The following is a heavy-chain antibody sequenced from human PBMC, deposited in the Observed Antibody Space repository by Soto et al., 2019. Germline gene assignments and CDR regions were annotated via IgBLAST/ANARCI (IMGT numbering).Heavy chain of an antibody. D-gene: IGHD5-18*01. CDR2: INHSGSA. J-gene: IGHJ3*02. Sequence: SETLSLTCAVYGGSFSGYYWSWIRQPPGKGLEWIGEINHSGSANYNPSLKSRVTISVDTSKNQFSLKVSSVTAADTAVYYCARGGIQLWPRPAFDIWGQGTMVTVSS. CDR3: ARGGIQLWPRPAFDI. V-gene: IGHV4-34*01. CDR1: GGSFSGYY.